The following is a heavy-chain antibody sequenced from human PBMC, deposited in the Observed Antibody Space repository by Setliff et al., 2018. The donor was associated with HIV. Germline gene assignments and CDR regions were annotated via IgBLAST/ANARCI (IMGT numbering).Heavy chain of an antibody. CDR1: GFNLTTYS. V-gene: IGHV3-48*01. Sequence: GGSLRLPCAASGFNLTTYSMNWVRQAPGKGLEWVSSISRSSSTIYYADSVKGRFTISRDNAKNSLYLQMNSLRAEDTAVYYCASGGTYSSGFNWFDPWGQGTLVTVSS. J-gene: IGHJ5*02. CDR2: ISRSSSTI. CDR3: ASGGTYSSGFNWFDP. D-gene: IGHD6-19*01.